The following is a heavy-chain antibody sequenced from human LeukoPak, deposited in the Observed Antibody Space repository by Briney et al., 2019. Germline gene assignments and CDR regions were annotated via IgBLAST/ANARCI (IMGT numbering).Heavy chain of an antibody. CDR3: AGSIFGYPWFDP. CDR1: GGSISSYY. Sequence: SETLSLTCTVSGGSISSYYWSWIRQPAGKGLEWIGRIYTSGSTNYNPSLKSRVTMSIDPSKDQFSLEVTSVTAADTAVYYCAGSIFGYPWFDPWGQGTLVTVSS. V-gene: IGHV4-4*07. D-gene: IGHD3-9*01. J-gene: IGHJ5*02. CDR2: IYTSGST.